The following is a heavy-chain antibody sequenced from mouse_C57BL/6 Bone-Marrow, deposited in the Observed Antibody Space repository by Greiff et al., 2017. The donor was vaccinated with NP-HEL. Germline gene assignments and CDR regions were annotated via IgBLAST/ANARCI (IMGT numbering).Heavy chain of an antibody. Sequence: DVKLVESGGGLVQPGESLKLSCESNEYEFPSHDMSWVRKTPEKRLELVAAINSAGGSTHYPDTMERRFIISRDNTKNTLYLQMSSLRSEDTAVYYCPRYWSSPVAYWGQATLVTVSA. J-gene: IGHJ3*01. V-gene: IGHV5-2*03. D-gene: IGHD1-1*01. CDR1: EYEFPSHD. CDR2: INSAGGST. CDR3: PRYWSSPVAY.